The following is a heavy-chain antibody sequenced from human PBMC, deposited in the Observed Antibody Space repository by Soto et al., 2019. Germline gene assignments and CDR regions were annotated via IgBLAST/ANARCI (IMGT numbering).Heavy chain of an antibody. Sequence: QITLKESGPTLVKPTQTLTLTCTYSGFSLRTTGVGVGWIRQPPGKALEWLGIIYWDDDKRYSPSLKSRLTRXXDTSKSQVVLTMTNMGPVDTATYFCAHTWGLPLGSWGPGNQLIVSS. D-gene: IGHD3-16*01. V-gene: IGHV2-5*02. CDR2: IYWDDDK. J-gene: IGHJ4*02. CDR1: GFSLRTTGVG. CDR3: AHTWGLPLGS.